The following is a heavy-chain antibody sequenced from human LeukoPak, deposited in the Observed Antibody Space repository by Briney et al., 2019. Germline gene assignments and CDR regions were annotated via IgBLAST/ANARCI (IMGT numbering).Heavy chain of an antibody. V-gene: IGHV4-38-2*01. CDR1: GYSISSGYY. CDR3: ARMGVSYYYDSSTYYPTAFDV. CDR2: IFHSGSI. Sequence: SETLSLTCAVSGYSISSGYYWGWIRQSPGKGLEWIATIFHSGSIYYNPSLKSRVTLSVDTSKNQFSLRLNSVTAADTALCYCARMGVSYYYDSSTYYPTAFDVWGQGTMVSVSS. J-gene: IGHJ3*01. D-gene: IGHD3-22*01.